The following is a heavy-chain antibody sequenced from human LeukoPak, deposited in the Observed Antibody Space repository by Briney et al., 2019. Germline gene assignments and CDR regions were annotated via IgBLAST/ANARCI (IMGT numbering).Heavy chain of an antibody. V-gene: IGHV3-23*01. J-gene: IGHJ4*02. CDR3: AKSDCGSDGCKLLNY. CDR2: ISGSGDAT. Sequence: GGSLRLSCAASGFTFTNHAMSWVRQAPGRGLEWVSAISGSGDATKYADSVKGQFTISRDNFKNTVSLQMINLRAEDTAVYFCAKSDCGSDGCKLLNYWGQGILVTVSS. CDR1: GFTFTNHA. D-gene: IGHD2-21*01.